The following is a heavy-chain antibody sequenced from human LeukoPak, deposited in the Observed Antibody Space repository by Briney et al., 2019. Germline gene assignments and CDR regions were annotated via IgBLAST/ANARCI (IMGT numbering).Heavy chain of an antibody. CDR1: GGSISSSSYY. CDR3: ARHPLFNYYDSSGHDY. V-gene: IGHV4-39*01. CDR2: IYYSGST. Sequence: SQTLSLTCTVSGGSISSSSYYWGWIRQPPGKGLEWIGSIYYSGSTYYNPSLKSRVTISVDTSKNQFSLKLSSVTAADTAVYYCARHPLFNYYDSSGHDYWGQGTLVTVSS. J-gene: IGHJ4*02. D-gene: IGHD3-22*01.